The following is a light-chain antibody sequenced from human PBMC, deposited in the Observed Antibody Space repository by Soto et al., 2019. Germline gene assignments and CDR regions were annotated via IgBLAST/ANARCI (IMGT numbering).Light chain of an antibody. CDR3: LQVYSFPRT. V-gene: IGKV1-12*01. CDR1: QDIGGS. J-gene: IGKJ1*01. CDR2: AAS. Sequence: DIQMTQSPSSVSASVGDRITITCRASQDIGGSLAWFQQKPGKAPQYLIQAASILQSGVPSRFSGSGSGTEFILTINNQKPEDFASYFCLQVYSFPRTFGLGTKVEI.